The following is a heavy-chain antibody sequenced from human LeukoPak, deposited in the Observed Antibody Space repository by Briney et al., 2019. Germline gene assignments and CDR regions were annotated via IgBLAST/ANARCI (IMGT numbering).Heavy chain of an antibody. Sequence: ASVKVFCKASGYTFTSYYMQWVRQAPGQGLEWMGIINPSGGSTSYAQKFQGRVTMTRDTSTSTVYMELSSLRSEDTAVYYCARDGNGDYLGGRLDYWGQGTLVTVSS. CDR2: INPSGGST. D-gene: IGHD4-17*01. J-gene: IGHJ4*02. CDR3: ARDGNGDYLGGRLDY. CDR1: GYTFTSYY. V-gene: IGHV1-46*01.